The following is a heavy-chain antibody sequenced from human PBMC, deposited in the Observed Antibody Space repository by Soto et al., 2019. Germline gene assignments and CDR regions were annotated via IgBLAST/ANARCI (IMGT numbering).Heavy chain of an antibody. V-gene: IGHV4-59*01. CDR2: IYYSGST. D-gene: IGHD3-10*01. Sequence: PSETLSLTCTVSGGSISSYYWSWIRQPPGKGLECIGYIYYSGSTNYNPSLKSRVTISLDTSKNHFSLKLSSVTPADTAVYYCARLGGYYYVDVWGKGATVTVSS. CDR1: GGSISSYY. CDR3: ARLGGYYYVDV. J-gene: IGHJ6*03.